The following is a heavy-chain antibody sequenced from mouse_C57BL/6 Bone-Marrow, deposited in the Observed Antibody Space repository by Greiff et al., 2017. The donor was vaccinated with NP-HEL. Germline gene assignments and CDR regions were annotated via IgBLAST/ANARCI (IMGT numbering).Heavy chain of an antibody. V-gene: IGHV1-62-2*01. CDR2: FYPGSGSI. CDR3: ARHAPQYYGSSFHWYFDV. CDR1: GYTFTEYT. J-gene: IGHJ1*03. D-gene: IGHD1-1*01. Sequence: QVQLKESGAELVKPGASVKLSCKASGYTFTEYTIHWVKQRSGQGLEWIGWFYPGSGSIKYNEKFKDKATLTADKSSSTVYMELSRLTSEDSAVYFCARHAPQYYGSSFHWYFDVWGTGTTVTVSS.